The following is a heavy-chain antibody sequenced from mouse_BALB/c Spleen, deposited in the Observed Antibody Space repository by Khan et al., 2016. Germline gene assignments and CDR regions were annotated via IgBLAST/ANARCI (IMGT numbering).Heavy chain of an antibody. CDR1: GFTFSSYA. CDR2: ISSGGNT. Sequence: EVELVESGGGLVKPGGSLKLSCAASGFTFSSYAMSWVRQTPEKRLEWVASISSGGNTFYPDSLKGRFTISRDNARNILYLQMGSLRSEDTAMYYCTRGVTTVVDYFDYWGQGTTRTVAS. D-gene: IGHD1-1*01. CDR3: TRGVTTVVDYFDY. V-gene: IGHV5-6-5*01. J-gene: IGHJ2*01.